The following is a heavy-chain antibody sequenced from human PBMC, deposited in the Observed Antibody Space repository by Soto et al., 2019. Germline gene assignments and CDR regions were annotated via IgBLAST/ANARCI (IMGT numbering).Heavy chain of an antibody. D-gene: IGHD6-25*01. CDR1: GFRFSSYS. V-gene: IGHV3-23*01. CDR3: AKGRSGEYYYYAMDV. CDR2: ISAVYERT. J-gene: IGHJ6*02. Sequence: ETLSLSCAASGFRFSSYSMSWVRQAPGKGLEWVSGISAVYERTSYAGSVKGRFSISRDSSKNTVYLQMSSLRGEDTALYYSAKGRSGEYYYYAMDVWGPGTTVTVSS.